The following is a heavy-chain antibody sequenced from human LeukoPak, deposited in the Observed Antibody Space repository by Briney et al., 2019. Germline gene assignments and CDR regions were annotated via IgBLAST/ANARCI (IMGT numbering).Heavy chain of an antibody. CDR3: AKGKVAAAARFDY. Sequence: GGSLRLSCAASGFTFDNFAMSWVRQAPGKGLEWVSEISGSGGTAYYADSLKGRFTISRDNSNNTLYLQMNSLRVEDTAPYYCAKGKVAAAARFDYWGQGILVTVTS. V-gene: IGHV3-23*01. D-gene: IGHD6-13*01. CDR1: GFTFDNFA. J-gene: IGHJ4*02. CDR2: ISGSGGTA.